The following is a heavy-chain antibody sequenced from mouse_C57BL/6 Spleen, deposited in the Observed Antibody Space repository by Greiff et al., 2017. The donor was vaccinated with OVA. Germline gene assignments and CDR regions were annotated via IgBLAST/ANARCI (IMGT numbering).Heavy chain of an antibody. J-gene: IGHJ4*01. CDR1: GFTFSDYG. V-gene: IGHV5-17*01. D-gene: IGHD1-1*01. CDR3: ARGGSSYAHYYAMDY. Sequence: EVHLVESGGGLVKPGGSLKLSCAASGFTFSDYGMHWVRQAPEKGLEWVAYISSGSSTIYYADTVKGRFTISRDNAKNTLFLQMTSLRSEDTAMYYCARGGSSYAHYYAMDYWGQGTSVTVSS. CDR2: ISSGSSTI.